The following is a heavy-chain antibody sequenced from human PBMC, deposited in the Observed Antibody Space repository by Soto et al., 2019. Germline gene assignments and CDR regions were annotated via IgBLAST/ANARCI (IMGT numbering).Heavy chain of an antibody. CDR2: IRSKAYGGTT. Sequence: GGSLRLSCTASGFTFGDYAMSWFRQAPGKGLEWVGFIRSKAYGGTTEYAASVIGRFTISRDDSKSIAYLQMNSLKTEDTAVYCCTRGEYVWLLDYWGQGTLVTVSS. J-gene: IGHJ4*02. CDR1: GFTFGDYA. CDR3: TRGEYVWLLDY. D-gene: IGHD5-12*01. V-gene: IGHV3-49*03.